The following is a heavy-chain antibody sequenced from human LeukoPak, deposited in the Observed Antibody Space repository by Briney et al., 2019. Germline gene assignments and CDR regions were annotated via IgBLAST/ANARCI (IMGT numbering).Heavy chain of an antibody. Sequence: GGSLRLSCAASGFTFSSYAMSWVRQAPGKGLEWVSAISGSGGSTYYADSVKGRFTISRDNSKNTLYLQMNSLRAEDTAVYYCAKGGYSSSRYSPFDYWGQGTLVTVSS. V-gene: IGHV3-23*01. CDR2: ISGSGGST. CDR1: GFTFSSYA. D-gene: IGHD6-13*01. CDR3: AKGGYSSSRYSPFDY. J-gene: IGHJ4*02.